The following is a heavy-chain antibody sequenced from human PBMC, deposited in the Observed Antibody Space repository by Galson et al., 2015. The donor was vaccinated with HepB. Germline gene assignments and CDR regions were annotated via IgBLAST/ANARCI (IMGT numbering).Heavy chain of an antibody. J-gene: IGHJ5*02. Sequence: SLRLSCAASGFTFSTYWMTWVRQPPGKGLEWVAQIRQDGGETHYVDSVKGRFTISRDNAKNSLYLQMNSLRAEDTAVYYCARADLPNGYDVNWFDRWGQGTLVTVSS. V-gene: IGHV3-7*01. CDR1: GFTFSTYW. D-gene: IGHD5-12*01. CDR2: IRQDGGET. CDR3: ARADLPNGYDVNWFDR.